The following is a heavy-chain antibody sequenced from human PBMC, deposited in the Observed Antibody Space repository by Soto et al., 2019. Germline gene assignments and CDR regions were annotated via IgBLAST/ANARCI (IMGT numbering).Heavy chain of an antibody. Sequence: SATLSLTCTVSGVSIISSSYYWVLIRQPPGKGLEWIGSIYYSGSTYYNPSLKSRVTISVDTSKNQFSLKLSSVTAADAAVYYCARHYGESSRWYMADWFDPWGQGNLVTVAS. CDR2: IYYSGST. D-gene: IGHD6-13*01. CDR3: ARHYGESSRWYMADWFDP. CDR1: GVSIISSSYY. J-gene: IGHJ5*02. V-gene: IGHV4-39*01.